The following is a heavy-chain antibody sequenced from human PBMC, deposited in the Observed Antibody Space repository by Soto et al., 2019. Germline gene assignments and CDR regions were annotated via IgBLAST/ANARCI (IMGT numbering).Heavy chain of an antibody. V-gene: IGHV1-18*01. CDR3: ARAATTTEKYYYYMDV. D-gene: IGHD1-26*01. CDR2: ISASNGDS. J-gene: IGHJ6*03. CDR1: GYNFIDYV. Sequence: QVQLVQSGAEVKKPGASVRVACKTSGYNFIDYVISWVRQAPGQGLEWVGWISASNGDSNFAQKVQGRVTMTTDTSTSTVYMGLRSLRSDDSAVYFCARAATTTEKYYYYMDVWGKGTTVTVSS.